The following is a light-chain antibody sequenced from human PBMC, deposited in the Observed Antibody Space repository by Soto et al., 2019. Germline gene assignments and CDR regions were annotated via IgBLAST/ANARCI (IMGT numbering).Light chain of an antibody. CDR2: EVS. V-gene: IGLV2-14*01. J-gene: IGLJ1*01. CDR3: TSYTIKTTYV. Sequence: QSALTQPASVSGSLGQSITISCTGTSVDVGGYDYVSWYQHHTGKAPRLLIFEVSNRPSGVSNRFSGSKSGNTASLTISGLQAEDEADYYCTSYTIKTTYVLGTGSKLTVL. CDR1: SVDVGGYDY.